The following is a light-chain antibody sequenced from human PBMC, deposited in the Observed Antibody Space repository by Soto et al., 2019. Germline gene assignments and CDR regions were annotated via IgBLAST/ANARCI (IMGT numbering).Light chain of an antibody. Sequence: DIQMTQSPSTLSASVGDRVTITCRASQSISSWLAWYQQKTGKAPKLLIYKASSLESGVTSRFSGSGSGTEFTLTISSLQPDDFATYYCQQYNSYSPWTFGQGTKVEIK. J-gene: IGKJ1*01. CDR1: QSISSW. CDR3: QQYNSYSPWT. CDR2: KAS. V-gene: IGKV1-5*03.